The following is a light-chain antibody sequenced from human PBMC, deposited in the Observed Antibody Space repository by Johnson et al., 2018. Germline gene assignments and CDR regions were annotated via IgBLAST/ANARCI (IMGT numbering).Light chain of an antibody. Sequence: QSVLTQPPSVSAAPGQKVTISCSGSSSNIGNNYVSWYQQLPGTAPKLLIYENNKRPSGIPERFSGSKSGPSATLGIPGLPIGDEADYYCGTWDSRLSAGNVFGTGTKVTVL. CDR1: SSNIGNNY. CDR2: ENN. V-gene: IGLV1-51*02. J-gene: IGLJ1*01. CDR3: GTWDSRLSAGNV.